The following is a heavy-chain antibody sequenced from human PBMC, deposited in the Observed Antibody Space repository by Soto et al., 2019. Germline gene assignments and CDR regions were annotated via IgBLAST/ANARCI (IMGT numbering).Heavy chain of an antibody. J-gene: IGHJ4*02. CDR1: GFTFSSYA. CDR2: ISGSGGST. D-gene: IGHD3-16*01. Sequence: GGSLRLSCAASGFTFSSYAMSWVRQAPGKGLEWVSAISGSGGSTYYADSVKGRFTISRDNSKNTLYLQMNSLRAEDTAVYYCAKDPAVMITFGGVTYFDYWGQGTLVTVSS. CDR3: AKDPAVMITFGGVTYFDY. V-gene: IGHV3-23*01.